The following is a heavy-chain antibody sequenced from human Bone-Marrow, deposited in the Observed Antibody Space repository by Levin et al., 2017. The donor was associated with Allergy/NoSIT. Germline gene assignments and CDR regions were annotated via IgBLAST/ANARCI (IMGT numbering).Heavy chain of an antibody. D-gene: IGHD2/OR15-2a*01. V-gene: IGHV3-7*03. CDR2: VDQDGSEK. CDR1: GFIFRRNW. J-gene: IGHJ6*03. Sequence: HSGGSLRLSCAASGFIFRRNWMTWVRQVPGKGLEWVANVDQDGSEKYYLDSVKGRFTISRDNAKNSVYLQMNSLRAEDTAIYYCAREVVPVTFESYYYYMDVWGKGTTVTVSS. CDR3: AREVVPVTFESYYYYMDV.